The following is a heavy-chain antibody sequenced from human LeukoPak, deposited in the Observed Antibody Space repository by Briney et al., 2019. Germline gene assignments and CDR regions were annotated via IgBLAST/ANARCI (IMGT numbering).Heavy chain of an antibody. D-gene: IGHD4-23*01. Sequence: ASVKVSCKASGYTFTSYGISWVRQAPGQGLEWMGWISAYNGNTNYAQKLQGRVTMTTDTSTSTACMELRSLRSDDTAVYYCARGGHDYGGNPAYYYYYGMDVWGQGTTVTVSS. CDR2: ISAYNGNT. CDR1: GYTFTSYG. CDR3: ARGGHDYGGNPAYYYYYGMDV. V-gene: IGHV1-18*01. J-gene: IGHJ6*02.